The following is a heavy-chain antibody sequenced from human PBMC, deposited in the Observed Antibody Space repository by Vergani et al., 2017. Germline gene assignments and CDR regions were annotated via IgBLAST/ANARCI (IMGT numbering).Heavy chain of an antibody. CDR3: ARGLIRNPIDD. CDR1: GYTFTSYD. V-gene: IGHV1-8*01. Sequence: QVQLVQSGAEVKKPGASVKVSCKASGYTFTSYDINWVRQATGQGLEWMGWMNPNSGNTGYAQKFQGRVTMTRNTSISTACLELSRLGSEDTAVYYWARGLIRNPIDDWGQGTLVTVSS. J-gene: IGHJ4*02. CDR2: MNPNSGNT. D-gene: IGHD1-14*01.